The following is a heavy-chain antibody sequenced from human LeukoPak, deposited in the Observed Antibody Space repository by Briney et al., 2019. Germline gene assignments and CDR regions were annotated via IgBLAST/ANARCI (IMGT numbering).Heavy chain of an antibody. CDR2: INPSGGST. J-gene: IGHJ6*02. Sequence: ASVKVSCNASGYTFTSYYMHWVRQAPGQGLEWMGIINPSGGSTSYAQKFQGRVTMTRDTSTSTVYMELSSLRSEDTAVYYCARVPRRRGYYYYGMDVWGQGTTVTVSS. CDR1: GYTFTSYY. CDR3: ARVPRRRGYYYYGMDV. V-gene: IGHV1-46*01.